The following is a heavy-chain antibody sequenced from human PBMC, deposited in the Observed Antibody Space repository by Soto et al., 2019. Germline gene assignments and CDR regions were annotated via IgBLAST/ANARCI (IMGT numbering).Heavy chain of an antibody. Sequence: PGESLKISCKGSGYSFTSYWISWVRQMPGKGLEWMGRIDPSDSYTNYSPSFQGHVTISADKSISTAYLQWSSLKASDTAVYYCARGLDYYLNWFDPWGQGTLVTVSS. V-gene: IGHV5-10-1*01. J-gene: IGHJ5*02. D-gene: IGHD3-10*01. CDR3: ARGLDYYLNWFDP. CDR1: GYSFTSYW. CDR2: IDPSDSYT.